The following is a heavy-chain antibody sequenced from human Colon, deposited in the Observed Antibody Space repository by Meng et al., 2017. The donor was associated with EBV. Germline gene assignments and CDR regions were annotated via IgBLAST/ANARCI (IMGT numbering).Heavy chain of an antibody. V-gene: IGHV4-4*02. CDR2: VYHTGST. CDR3: ARVWQSLTAFFDS. CDR1: GGSISSSHW. J-gene: IGHJ4*02. Sequence: QGTLQWSGPGLVKPSGTLSLTCAVSGGSISSSHWWTWVRQPPGKGLEWIGEVYHTGSTKYNPSLKSRLTISVDKSKNQFSLNLTSVTAADTAVYYCARVWQSLTAFFDSWGQGTLVTVPS. D-gene: IGHD2-21*01.